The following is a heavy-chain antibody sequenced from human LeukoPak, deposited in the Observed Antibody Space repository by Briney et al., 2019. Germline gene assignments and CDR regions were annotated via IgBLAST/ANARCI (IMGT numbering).Heavy chain of an antibody. V-gene: IGHV3-7*03. CDR2: IKQDGSEK. CDR1: GFTFSSRDW. Sequence: GSLRLSCVASGFTFSSRDWRTWVRQAPGKGLEWVANIKQDGSEKNYVDSVRGGFTISRENAKNSVDLQSTSLSAQHTVSCSGASEYSGGYDYWGQGTLVTVSS. CDR3: ASEYSGGYDY. J-gene: IGHJ4*02. D-gene: IGHD1-26*01.